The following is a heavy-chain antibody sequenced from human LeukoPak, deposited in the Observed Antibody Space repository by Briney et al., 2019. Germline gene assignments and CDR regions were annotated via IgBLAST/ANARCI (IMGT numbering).Heavy chain of an antibody. D-gene: IGHD5-12*01. CDR3: ARARGKWHLLPLDY. V-gene: IGHV3-30*04. CDR1: RFPFSSFA. CDR2: ISHDGSTN. Sequence: GGSLRLSCAASRFPFSSFAFHWVRQAPGTGLEWVAVISHDGSTNHYADSVKGRFTISRDNSNNSLYLQMTSLSAEDTAVYYCARARGKWHLLPLDYWGQGALVTVSS. J-gene: IGHJ4*02.